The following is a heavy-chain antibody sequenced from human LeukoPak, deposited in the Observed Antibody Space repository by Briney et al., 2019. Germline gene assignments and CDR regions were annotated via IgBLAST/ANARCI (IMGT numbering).Heavy chain of an antibody. J-gene: IGHJ4*02. V-gene: IGHV4-59*01. Sequence: SETLSLTCTASGGSISSYYWSWIRQPPGKGLEWIGYIYYSGSTNYNPSRKSRVTISVDTSNNQFSLKLSSVTAADTAVYYCARGAWYGGYEDYWGQGTLVTVSS. CDR2: IYYSGST. CDR1: GGSISSYY. D-gene: IGHD5-12*01. CDR3: ARGAWYGGYEDY.